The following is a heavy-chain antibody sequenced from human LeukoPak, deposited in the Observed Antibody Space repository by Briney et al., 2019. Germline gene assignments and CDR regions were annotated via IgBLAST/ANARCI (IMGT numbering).Heavy chain of an antibody. CDR1: GFTFSDYA. CDR3: SKDQSSTSTGIYDY. D-gene: IGHD1-1*01. CDR2: ISASGDST. Sequence: PGGSLRLSCAASGFTFSDYAMSWVRQAPGKGLEWVSAISASGDSTYYADSVKGRFTISRDKSKNTLHLQMSSLRAEDTAVYYCSKDQSSTSTGIYDYWGQGTLVTVSS. J-gene: IGHJ4*02. V-gene: IGHV3-23*01.